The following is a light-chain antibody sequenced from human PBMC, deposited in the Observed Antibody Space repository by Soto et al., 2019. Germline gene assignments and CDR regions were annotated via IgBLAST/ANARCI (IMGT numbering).Light chain of an antibody. J-gene: IGKJ3*01. CDR3: QQYANLPPFT. CDR2: DAS. CDR1: QDISNY. Sequence: DIQMTQSPSSLSASVGDRVTITCQASQDISNYLNWYQQKPGKAPKLLIYDASNLETVVPSRFTGSGSGTDFTFTISCLQPADIATYYCQQYANLPPFTFGPGTKVDIK. V-gene: IGKV1-33*01.